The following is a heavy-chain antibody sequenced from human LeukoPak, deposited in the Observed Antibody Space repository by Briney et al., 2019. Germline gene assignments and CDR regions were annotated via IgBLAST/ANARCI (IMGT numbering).Heavy chain of an antibody. J-gene: IGHJ5*02. D-gene: IGHD3-10*01. CDR3: ARERESGSSWFDP. CDR1: GYYFTAHW. CDR2: IYPGDSDT. Sequence: GESLKISCQVSGYYFTAHWIAWVRQMPGKGLEWMGIIYPGDSDTRYSPSFQGQVTISADTSITTAYLQWSSLTASDTAMYYCARERESGSSWFDPWGQGTLVTVSS. V-gene: IGHV5-51*01.